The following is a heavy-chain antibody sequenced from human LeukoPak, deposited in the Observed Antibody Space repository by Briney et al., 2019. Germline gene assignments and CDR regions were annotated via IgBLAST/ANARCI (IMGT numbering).Heavy chain of an antibody. Sequence: SDTLSLTCAVSGGSISSSHWWSWVRQTPGKGLEWIGEIYHSGSTNYNPSLKSRVTISVDKSKNHFSLKLSSVTAADTAVYYCARAPVTTPYYFDYWGQGTLVTVSS. CDR3: ARAPVTTPYYFDY. J-gene: IGHJ4*02. V-gene: IGHV4-4*02. CDR2: IYHSGST. CDR1: GGSISSSHW. D-gene: IGHD4-17*01.